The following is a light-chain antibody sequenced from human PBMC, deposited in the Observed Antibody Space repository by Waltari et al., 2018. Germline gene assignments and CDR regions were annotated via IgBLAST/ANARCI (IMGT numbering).Light chain of an antibody. V-gene: IGLV2-11*01. Sequence: QSALTQPRSVSGSPGQSVTISCTGTSSDVGAYNHVSWYQQHPGKAPELMIYGASKRPSGVPDRFSGSKSGNTASLTISGLQAEDEGDYYCCSYAGTYTVRVFGGGTKVTVL. J-gene: IGLJ3*02. CDR1: SSDVGAYNH. CDR2: GAS. CDR3: CSYAGTYTVRV.